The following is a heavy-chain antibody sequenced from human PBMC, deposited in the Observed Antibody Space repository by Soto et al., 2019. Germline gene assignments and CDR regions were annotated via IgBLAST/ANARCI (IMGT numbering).Heavy chain of an antibody. CDR3: ARPSPTSIAAAARPFDY. V-gene: IGHV3-48*01. J-gene: IGHJ4*02. Sequence: EVQLVESGGGLVQPGGSLRLSCAASGFTFSSYSMNWVRQAPGKGLEWVSYISSSSSTIYYADSVKGRFTISRDNAKKSLYLQMNSLRAEDTAVYYCARPSPTSIAAAARPFDYWGQGTLVTVSS. CDR2: ISSSSSTI. D-gene: IGHD6-13*01. CDR1: GFTFSSYS.